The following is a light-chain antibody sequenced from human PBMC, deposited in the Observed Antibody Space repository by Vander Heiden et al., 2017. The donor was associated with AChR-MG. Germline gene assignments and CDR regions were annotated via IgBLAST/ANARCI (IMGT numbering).Light chain of an antibody. Sequence: QSALTQPASVSGSPGQSITISCTGTSSDVGGYNYVSWYQQHPGKAPKLMIYDVSKRPSGVSNRFSGSKSGNTASLTISGLQAEDEADYYCSSYTSSSTLVVLGGGTKLTV. CDR2: DVS. J-gene: IGLJ2*01. CDR1: SSDVGGYNY. V-gene: IGLV2-14*01. CDR3: SSYTSSSTLVV.